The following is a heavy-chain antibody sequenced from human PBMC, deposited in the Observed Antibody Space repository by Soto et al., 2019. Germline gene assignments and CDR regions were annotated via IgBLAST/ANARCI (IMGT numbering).Heavy chain of an antibody. CDR3: ASQDYDKSVYYFDY. D-gene: IGHD3-22*01. Sequence: SETLSLTCTVSGGSVSSQYWSWIRQPAGKGLEWIGRIDNGGIPLIPTSLESRVALSLDTSKNQFSLTLSSVTAADTAIYYCASQDYDKSVYYFDYWGRGTLVTVSS. CDR2: IDNGGIP. J-gene: IGHJ4*02. CDR1: GGSVSSQY. V-gene: IGHV4-4*07.